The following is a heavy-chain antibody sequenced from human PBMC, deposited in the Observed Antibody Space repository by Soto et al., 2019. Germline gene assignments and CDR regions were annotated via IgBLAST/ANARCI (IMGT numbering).Heavy chain of an antibody. CDR3: EGGLRPHDPFDF. Sequence: GGSLRLCCAASGFTFSSYSMNWVRQAPGKGLEWVSYIISSSSTIYYADSVKGRFTISRDNAKNSLYLQMNSLRAEDTAVYYCEGGLRPHDPFDFPGRGTMVTVS. CDR1: GFTFSSYS. J-gene: IGHJ3*01. CDR2: IISSSSTI. D-gene: IGHD5-12*01. V-gene: IGHV3-48*01.